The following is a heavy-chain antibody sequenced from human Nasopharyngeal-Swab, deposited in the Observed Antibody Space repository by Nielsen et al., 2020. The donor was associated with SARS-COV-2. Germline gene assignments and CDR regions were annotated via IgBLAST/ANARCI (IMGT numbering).Heavy chain of an antibody. J-gene: IGHJ3*02. D-gene: IGHD3-22*01. V-gene: IGHV4-30-4*01. CDR1: GGSISSYY. CDR2: IYYSGST. Sequence: SETLSLTCTVSGGSISSYYWSWIRQPPGKGLEWIGYIYYSGSTYYNPSLKSRVTISVDTSKNQFSLKLSSVTAADTAVYYCASALIEDAFDIWGQGTMVTVSS. CDR3: ASALIEDAFDI.